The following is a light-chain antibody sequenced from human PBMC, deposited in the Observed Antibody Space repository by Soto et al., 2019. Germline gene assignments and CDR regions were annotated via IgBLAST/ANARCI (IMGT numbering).Light chain of an antibody. J-gene: IGLJ1*01. CDR1: SSNIGAGKD. Sequence: QSVLTQLHSVSGAPGQRVTISCTVSSSNIGAGKDVNWFRQLPGTAPKLLIYADSNRPSGVPDRFSGSKSGSSASLAITGLQVEDEADYYCQSYGTTLSGLYVFGTGTKVTVL. CDR3: QSYGTTLSGLYV. CDR2: ADS. V-gene: IGLV1-40*01.